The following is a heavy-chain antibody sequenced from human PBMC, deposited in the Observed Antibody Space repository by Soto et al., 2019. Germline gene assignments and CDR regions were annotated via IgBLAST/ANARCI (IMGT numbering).Heavy chain of an antibody. CDR3: ARDAHNPVYAMGSA. J-gene: IGHJ5*02. V-gene: IGHV3-30-3*01. D-gene: IGHD2-8*01. CDR2: ISYDGSNK. Sequence: QVQLVESGGGVVQPGRSLRLSCAASGFTFSSYAMHWVRQAPGKGLEWVAVISYDGSNKYYADSVKGRFTISRDNSKNTLYLQMNGLRAEDTAVYYCARDAHNPVYAMGSAWGQGTLVTVSS. CDR1: GFTFSSYA.